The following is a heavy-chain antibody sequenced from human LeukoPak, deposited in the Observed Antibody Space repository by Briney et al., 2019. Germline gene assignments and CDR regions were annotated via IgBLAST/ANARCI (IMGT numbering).Heavy chain of an antibody. CDR2: IKPDGSAQ. CDR1: GFTFSNSW. D-gene: IGHD3-3*02. V-gene: IGHV3-7*01. Sequence: PGGSLRLSCAASGFTFSNSWMSWVRQAPGKGLEWVATIKPDGSAQYYVDSVKGRFTISRDNAKNSLFLQINSLRAEDTAVYYCARDRLPISSPWGFSDYWGQGTLVTVSS. CDR3: ARDRLPISSPWGFSDY. J-gene: IGHJ4*02.